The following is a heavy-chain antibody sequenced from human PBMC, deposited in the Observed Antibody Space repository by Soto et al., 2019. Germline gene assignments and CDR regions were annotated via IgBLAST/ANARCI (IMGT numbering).Heavy chain of an antibody. Sequence: PSETLSLTCAVSGGSISSSNWWSWVRQPPGKGLEWIASFFIGGNTYYNPSLKSRVTISVDTSKNQFSLKLSSVTAADTAFYYCARGSYYYDSSGYYHYWGQGTLVTVSS. CDR2: FFIGGNT. J-gene: IGHJ4*02. CDR3: ARGSYYYDSSGYYHY. D-gene: IGHD3-22*01. CDR1: GGSISSSNW. V-gene: IGHV4-4*02.